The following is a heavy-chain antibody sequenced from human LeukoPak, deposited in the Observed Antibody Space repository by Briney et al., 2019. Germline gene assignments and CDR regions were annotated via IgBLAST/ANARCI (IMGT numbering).Heavy chain of an antibody. CDR1: GGSISSSNW. CDR2: IYHSGST. J-gene: IGHJ4*02. Sequence: SETLSLTCAVSGGSISSSNWWSWVRRPPGKGLEWIGEIYHSGSTNYNPSLKSRVTISVDKSKNQFSLKLSSVTAADTAVYYCARGGDIVATSLDYWGQGTLVTVSS. CDR3: ARGGDIVATSLDY. D-gene: IGHD5-12*01. V-gene: IGHV4-4*02.